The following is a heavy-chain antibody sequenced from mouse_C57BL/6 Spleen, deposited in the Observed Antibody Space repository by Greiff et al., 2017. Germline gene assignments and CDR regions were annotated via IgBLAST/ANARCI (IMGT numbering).Heavy chain of an antibody. CDR1: GFTFSSYA. CDR3: ARDYGNYVGYFDY. J-gene: IGHJ2*01. CDR2: ISDGGSYT. V-gene: IGHV5-4*01. D-gene: IGHD2-1*01. Sequence: EVHLVESGGGLVKPGGSLKLSCAASGFTFSSYAMSWVRQTPEKRLEWVATISDGGSYTYYPDNVKGRFTISRDNAKNNLYLQMSHLKSEDTAMYYCARDYGNYVGYFDYWGQGTTLTVSS.